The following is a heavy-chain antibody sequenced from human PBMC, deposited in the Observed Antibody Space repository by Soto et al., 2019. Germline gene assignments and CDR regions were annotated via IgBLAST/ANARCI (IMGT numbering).Heavy chain of an antibody. CDR1: GFSFSDYS. V-gene: IGHV3-23*01. CDR3: AMRATTVPAPGNYFGC. J-gene: IGHJ4*02. Sequence: GGSLRLSCVASGFSFSDYSMTWVRQGPGRGLEWVATLTPTGTTFYADSVKGRFTISRDNNRNTLSLQMYNLRAEDTARYYCAMRATTVPAPGNYFGCWGQGTLGTVSS. CDR2: LTPTGTT. D-gene: IGHD2-21*02.